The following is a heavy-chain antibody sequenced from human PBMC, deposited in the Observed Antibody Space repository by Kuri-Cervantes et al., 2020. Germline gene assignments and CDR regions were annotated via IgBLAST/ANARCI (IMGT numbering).Heavy chain of an antibody. CDR1: GYTFTSYA. D-gene: IGHD1-26*01. Sequence: ASVKVSCKASGYTFTSYAMNWVRQAPGQGLEWMGWINTNTGNPTYAQGFTGRFVFSLDTSVSTAYLQISSLKAEDTAVYYCAGGSYYYYYYYGMDVWGQGTTVTVSS. V-gene: IGHV7-4-1*02. CDR3: AGGSYYYYYYYGMDV. CDR2: INTNTGNP. J-gene: IGHJ6*02.